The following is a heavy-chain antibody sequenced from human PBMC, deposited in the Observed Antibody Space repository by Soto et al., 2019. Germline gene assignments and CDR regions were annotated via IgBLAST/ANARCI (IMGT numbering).Heavy chain of an antibody. D-gene: IGHD2-2*01. CDR3: ARPVIARGLEVPAAMDGYYYYMDV. CDR2: IYYSGST. V-gene: IGHV4-39*01. Sequence: SETLSLTCTVSGGSISSSSYYWGWIRQPPGKGLEWIGSIYYSGSTYYNPSLKSRVTISVDTSKNQFSLKLSSVTAADTAVYYCARPVIARGLEVPAAMDGYYYYMDVWGKGTTVTVSS. J-gene: IGHJ6*03. CDR1: GGSISSSSYY.